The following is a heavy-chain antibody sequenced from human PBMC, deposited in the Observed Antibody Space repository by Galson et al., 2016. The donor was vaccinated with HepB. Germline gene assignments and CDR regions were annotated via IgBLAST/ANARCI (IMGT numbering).Heavy chain of an antibody. Sequence: SLRLSCAAPGFTVSSNTLSWVRQAPGKGLEWVSLIHSAGGTYYADSVKGRFSISRDSSKNNVYLQMNSLRAEDTAIYYCATYDTVTGQFDPWGQGTPVTVSS. V-gene: IGHV3-53*01. CDR1: GFTVSSNT. J-gene: IGHJ5*02. CDR2: IHSAGGT. D-gene: IGHD1-1*01. CDR3: ATYDTVTGQFDP.